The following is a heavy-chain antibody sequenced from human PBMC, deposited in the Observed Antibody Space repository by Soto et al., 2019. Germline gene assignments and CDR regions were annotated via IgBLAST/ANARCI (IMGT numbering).Heavy chain of an antibody. V-gene: IGHV4-59*01. CDR1: GGSISSYY. J-gene: IGHJ5*02. CDR2: IYYSGST. D-gene: IGHD5-18*01. Sequence: PSETLSLTCTVSGGSISSYYWSWIRQPPGKGLEWIGYIYYSGSTNYNPSLKSRVTISVDTSKNQFSLKLSSVTAADTAVYYCARDNGYSYGYGEDNWFDPWGQGTLVTVSS. CDR3: ARDNGYSYGYGEDNWFDP.